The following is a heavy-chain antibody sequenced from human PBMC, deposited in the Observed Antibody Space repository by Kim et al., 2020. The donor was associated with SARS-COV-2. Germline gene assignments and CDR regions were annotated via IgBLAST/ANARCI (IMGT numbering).Heavy chain of an antibody. J-gene: IGHJ4*02. V-gene: IGHV1-69*13. CDR1: GGTFSGFA. Sequence: SVKVSCKASGGTFSGFAINWVRQAPGQAPEWMGGIMAVFGTPKYAQKFQARVTITADESTSTVYMEMNRLTSDDTAVYYCARTPPAMAYLELFDSWGQGTLVTVSS. D-gene: IGHD5-18*01. CDR3: ARTPPAMAYLELFDS. CDR2: IMAVFGTP.